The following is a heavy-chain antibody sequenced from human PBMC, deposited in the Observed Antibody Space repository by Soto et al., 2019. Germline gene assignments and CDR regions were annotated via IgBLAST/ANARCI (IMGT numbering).Heavy chain of an antibody. V-gene: IGHV3-7*05. D-gene: IGHD3-16*02. CDR2: IKQDGSDK. CDR3: ARDVTAFDI. Sequence: EVQLVESGGGLVQPGESLRLSCAASGFTFSAYWMSWVRQAPGRGLEWVANIKQDGSDKYYVDSVKGRFTLSRDNAKNSLYLQMNSLGAEDTAVYYCARDVTAFDIWGQGTVVTVSS. J-gene: IGHJ3*02. CDR1: GFTFSAYW.